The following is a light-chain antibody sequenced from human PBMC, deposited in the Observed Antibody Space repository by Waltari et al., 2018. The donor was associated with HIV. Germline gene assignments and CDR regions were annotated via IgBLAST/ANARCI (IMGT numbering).Light chain of an antibody. V-gene: IGLV1-44*01. CDR2: DTI. Sequence: QAVLTQQPSVSGAPGKSVSIACSGSDSNIGSHPVNWYQQLPGMAPRLLISDTINRPPAVPERFSSARSGASVSLTIRGLQFEDEDTYFCETWDENLIGVFGGVTHLTVL. CDR1: DSNIGSHP. J-gene: IGLJ3*02. CDR3: ETWDENLIGV.